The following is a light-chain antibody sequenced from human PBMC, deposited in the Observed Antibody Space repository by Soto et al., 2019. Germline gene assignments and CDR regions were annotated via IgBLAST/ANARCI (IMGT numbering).Light chain of an antibody. V-gene: IGKV3-20*01. CDR3: QQYGSSPLT. Sequence: EIVLTQSPGTLSFFPGEKATLSCRARQRVCSSYLAWYQQKPGQAPRLLIYGASSRATGIPDRFSGSGSGTDFTLTISRLEPEDFAVYYCQQYGSSPLTFGGGTKVDIK. CDR2: GAS. J-gene: IGKJ4*01. CDR1: QRVCSSY.